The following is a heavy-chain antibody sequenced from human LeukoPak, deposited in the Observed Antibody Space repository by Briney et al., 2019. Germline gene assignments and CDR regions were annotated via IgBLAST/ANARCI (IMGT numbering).Heavy chain of an antibody. D-gene: IGHD2-15*01. V-gene: IGHV6-1*01. CDR2: TYQRLKWYN. J-gene: IGHJ4*02. CDR1: ADRVSSNSAA. CDR3: AREDCSGGSCYGGFDC. Sequence: SPTLSLTCAISADRVSSNSAAWNWIRQSPSRGLEWLGRTYQRLKWYNDYALSVKSRITINPDTSRNQFALQLNSVTTEDTAVDYCAREDCSGGSCYGGFDCWGQGTLVTVSS.